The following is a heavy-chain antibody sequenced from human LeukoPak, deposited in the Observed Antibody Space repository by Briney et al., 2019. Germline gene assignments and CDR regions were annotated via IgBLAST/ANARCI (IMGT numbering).Heavy chain of an antibody. J-gene: IGHJ4*02. V-gene: IGHV1-69*01. CDR1: GYTFTSYD. CDR2: IIPIFGTA. CDR3: ARHSSGWYLDY. Sequence: ASVKVSCKASGYTFTSYDISWVRQAPGQGLEWMGGIIPIFGTANYAQKFQGRVTITADESTSTAYMELSSLRSEDTAVYYCARHSSGWYLDYWGQGTLVTVSS. D-gene: IGHD6-19*01.